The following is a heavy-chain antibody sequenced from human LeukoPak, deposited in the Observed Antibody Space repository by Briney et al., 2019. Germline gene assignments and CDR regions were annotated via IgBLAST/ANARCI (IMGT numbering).Heavy chain of an antibody. V-gene: IGHV3-11*04. Sequence: GGSLRLSCAASGFTFSDYYMSWIRQAPGKGLEWVSYISSSSSPIYYADSMKGRFTISRDNAKNSLFLQMNSLRAEDTAVYYCAREPSGILGLDYWGQGTLVTVSS. CDR3: AREPSGILGLDY. CDR1: GFTFSDYY. D-gene: IGHD3/OR15-3a*01. J-gene: IGHJ4*02. CDR2: ISSSSSPI.